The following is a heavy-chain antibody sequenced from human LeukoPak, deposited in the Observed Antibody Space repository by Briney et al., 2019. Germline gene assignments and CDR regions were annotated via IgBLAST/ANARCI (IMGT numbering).Heavy chain of an antibody. J-gene: IGHJ4*02. D-gene: IGHD1-26*01. Sequence: GGSLRLSCAASGFTFSSYSMNWVRQAPGKGLEWVANIKQDGSEKYYVDSVKGRFTISRDNAKNSLYLQMNSLRAEDTAVYYCAREGGSYTTSPFDYWGQGTLVTVSS. CDR3: AREGGSYTTSPFDY. V-gene: IGHV3-7*01. CDR2: IKQDGSEK. CDR1: GFTFSSYS.